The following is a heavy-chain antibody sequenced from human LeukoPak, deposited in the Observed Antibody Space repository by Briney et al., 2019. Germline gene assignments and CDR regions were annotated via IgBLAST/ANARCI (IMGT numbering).Heavy chain of an antibody. D-gene: IGHD1-26*01. CDR1: GFTFRNFG. CDR2: IVPTGDKK. V-gene: IGHV3-23*01. CDR3: WVGATYDAFDI. Sequence: GGSLRLSCAASGFTFRNFGMNWVRQAPGKGLQWVSGIVPTGDKKFYGASFEGRFTISRDDSKNTVYLQMNSLRAEDTAVYYSWVGATYDAFDIWGQGTMVTVSS. J-gene: IGHJ3*02.